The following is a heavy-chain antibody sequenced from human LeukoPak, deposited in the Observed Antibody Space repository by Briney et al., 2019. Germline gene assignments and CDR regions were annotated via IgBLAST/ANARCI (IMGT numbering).Heavy chain of an antibody. CDR3: ASRGGYKFRFTDYYYYMDV. Sequence: SETLSLTCAVYGGSFSGYYWSWIRQPPGKGLEWIGEINHSGNTKYNPSLKSRVTISVDTSKNRFSLKLSSVTAADTAVYYCASRGGYKFRFTDYYYYMDVWGNGATVTLSS. V-gene: IGHV4-34*01. J-gene: IGHJ6*03. CDR2: INHSGNT. D-gene: IGHD5-24*01. CDR1: GGSFSGYY.